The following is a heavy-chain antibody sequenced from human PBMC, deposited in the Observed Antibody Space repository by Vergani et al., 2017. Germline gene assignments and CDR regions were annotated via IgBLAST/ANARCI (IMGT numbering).Heavy chain of an antibody. CDR3: ARDSWTSELRGVYWFDT. D-gene: IGHD3-10*01. Sequence: QVQLPESGPGLLKPSQTLSLTCTVSGGSITSGRFYWTWIRQTAERRLEWMGRVYPSGTTNYNPSLNGRVTLSVDTSKNQLSLRMTSVTAADTAVYYCARDSWTSELRGVYWFDTWGQGTLVSVSS. CDR2: VYPSGTT. V-gene: IGHV4-61*02. J-gene: IGHJ5*02. CDR1: GGSITSGRFY.